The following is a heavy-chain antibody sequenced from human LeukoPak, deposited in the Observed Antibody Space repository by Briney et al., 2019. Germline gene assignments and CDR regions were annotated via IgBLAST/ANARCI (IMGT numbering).Heavy chain of an antibody. Sequence: PGGSLRLSCAASGFTFSSYGMHWVRQAPGKGLEWVAVIWYDGSNKYYADSVKGRFTISRDNSKNTLYLQMNSLRAEDTAVYYCARDYYDSSGYYDPYYFDYWGQGTLVTVSS. D-gene: IGHD3-22*01. CDR1: GFTFSSYG. J-gene: IGHJ4*02. V-gene: IGHV3-33*01. CDR3: ARDYYDSSGYYDPYYFDY. CDR2: IWYDGSNK.